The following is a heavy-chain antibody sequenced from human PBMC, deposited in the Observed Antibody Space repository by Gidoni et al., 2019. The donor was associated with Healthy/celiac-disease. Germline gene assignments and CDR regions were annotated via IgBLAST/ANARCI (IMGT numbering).Heavy chain of an antibody. CDR2: ISSSSSYI. D-gene: IGHD2-21*02. J-gene: IGHJ6*02. CDR3: ARTIVVVTATYGMDV. CDR1: GFTFSSYS. Sequence: EVQLVESGGGLVKPGGSLRLSCAASGFTFSSYSMNWVRPAPGKGLEWVSSISSSSSYIYYADSVKGRFTISRDNAKNSLYLQMNSLRAEDTAVYYCARTIVVVTATYGMDVWGQGTTVTVSS. V-gene: IGHV3-21*01.